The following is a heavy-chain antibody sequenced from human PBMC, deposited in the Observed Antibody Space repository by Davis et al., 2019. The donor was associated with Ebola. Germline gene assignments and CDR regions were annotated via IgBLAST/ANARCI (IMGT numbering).Heavy chain of an antibody. D-gene: IGHD5-12*01. CDR2: MNSNSGNT. V-gene: IGHV1-8*01. Sequence: ASVKVSCKASGYTFTSYDINWVRQATGRGLEWMGWMNSNSGNTGYAQKFQGRVTMTRNTSISTAYMELSSLRSEDTAVYYCARANRGGYDVYRLGYWGQGTLVTVSS. CDR3: ARANRGGYDVYRLGY. J-gene: IGHJ4*02. CDR1: GYTFTSYD.